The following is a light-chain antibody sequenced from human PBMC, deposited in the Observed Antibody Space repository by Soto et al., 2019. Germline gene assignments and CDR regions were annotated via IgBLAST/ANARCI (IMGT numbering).Light chain of an antibody. CDR1: ETVSSSF. CDR2: ATS. V-gene: IGKV3D-20*02. Sequence: EVVLTQSPGTLSLSPGERATLSCRTSETVSSSFLAWYQQKPGQAPRLLISATSTGATGIPARFRGSGSGTDFTLTITNLEPEDSAVYYCQQRSNWPVSFGGGTKVEIK. J-gene: IGKJ4*01. CDR3: QQRSNWPVS.